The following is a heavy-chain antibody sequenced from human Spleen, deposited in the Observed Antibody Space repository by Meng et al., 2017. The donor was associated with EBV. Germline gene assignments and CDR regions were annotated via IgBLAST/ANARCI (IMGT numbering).Heavy chain of an antibody. D-gene: IGHD6-19*01. CDR1: YLSFSVYY. CDR2: INHSGSI. V-gene: IGHV4-34*02. CDR3: ARVRGTSGRSPGWFDP. Sequence: QGQLQQVGQGLLKPSETLSLPCAVYYLSFSVYYWSWIRQPPGKGLEWIGEINHSGSIHYNPSLKSRVTISVDTAKNRFSLELSSVTAADTAVYYCARVRGTSGRSPGWFDPWGQGTLVTVSS. J-gene: IGHJ5*02.